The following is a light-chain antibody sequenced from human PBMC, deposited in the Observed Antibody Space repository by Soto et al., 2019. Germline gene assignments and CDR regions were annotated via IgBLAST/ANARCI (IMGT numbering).Light chain of an antibody. CDR3: HQYNNWSPWT. J-gene: IGKJ1*01. V-gene: IGKV3-15*01. Sequence: EIVMTQSPATLSVSPGERATLSCRASQSVSSNLAWYQQKPGQAPRLLLYGASTMATGIPARFSGSGSGTAYTLTISSRQSEDFAVYYCHQYNNWSPWTFGQGTKVEIK. CDR2: GAS. CDR1: QSVSSN.